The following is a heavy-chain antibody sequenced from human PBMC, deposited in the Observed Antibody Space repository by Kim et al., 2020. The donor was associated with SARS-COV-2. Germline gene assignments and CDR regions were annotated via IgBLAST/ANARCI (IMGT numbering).Heavy chain of an antibody. CDR3: ARGPNYDSSGYYYYFDY. V-gene: IGHV1-46*01. CDR2: INPSGCST. J-gene: IGHJ4*02. CDR1: GYTFTSYY. D-gene: IGHD3-22*01. Sequence: ASVKVSCKASGYTFTSYYMHWVRQAPGQGLEWMGIINPSGCSTSYAQKFQGRVTMTRDTSTSTVYMELSSLRSEDTAVYYCARGPNYDSSGYYYYFDYWGQGTLVTVSS.